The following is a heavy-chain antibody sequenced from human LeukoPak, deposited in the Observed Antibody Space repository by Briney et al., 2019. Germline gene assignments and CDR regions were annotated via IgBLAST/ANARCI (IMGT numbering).Heavy chain of an antibody. CDR3: ARVNGEWEPLEY. J-gene: IGHJ4*02. CDR1: GYTFTGYY. Sequence: ASVTVSCKASGYTFTGYYMHWVRQAPGQGLEWMGWINPNSGGTNYAQKFQGRVTMTRDMSTSTVYMELSRLTSDDTAVYYCARVNGEWEPLEYWGQGTLVTVSS. CDR2: INPNSGGT. V-gene: IGHV1-2*02. D-gene: IGHD1-26*01.